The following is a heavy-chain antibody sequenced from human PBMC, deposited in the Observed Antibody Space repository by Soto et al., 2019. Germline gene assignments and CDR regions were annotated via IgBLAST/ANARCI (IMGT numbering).Heavy chain of an antibody. CDR1: GFTFSSSA. D-gene: IGHD2-15*01. J-gene: IGHJ4*02. CDR2: VSIGGST. Sequence: GGSLRLSFAASGFTFSSSAMGWVRQGPGKGLEWVAVVSIGGSTHYADSVRGRFTISRDNSKNTLSLQMNSLTAEDTAVYLCAERRGGSGQFDYWGRGALVTVSS. V-gene: IGHV3-23*01. CDR3: AERRGGSGQFDY.